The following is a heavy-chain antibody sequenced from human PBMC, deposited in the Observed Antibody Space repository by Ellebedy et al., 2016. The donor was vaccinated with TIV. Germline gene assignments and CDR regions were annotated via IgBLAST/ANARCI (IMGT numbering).Heavy chain of an antibody. V-gene: IGHV3-48*03. Sequence: PGGSLRLSCAASGFTFSNYGMNWVRQAPGKGLVWVSYISNSGNTIYYTDSVKGRFTISRDNAKNSLYLQMNSLRAEDTAVYYCVSQTRQASWGQGTLVTVSS. J-gene: IGHJ5*02. CDR2: ISNSGNTI. CDR3: VSQTRQAS. CDR1: GFTFSNYG.